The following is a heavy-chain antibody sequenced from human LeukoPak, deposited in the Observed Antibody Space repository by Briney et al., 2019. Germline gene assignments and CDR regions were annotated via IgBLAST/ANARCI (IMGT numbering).Heavy chain of an antibody. CDR3: ARNSNMNYDILTGLYYYYGMDV. J-gene: IGHJ6*02. D-gene: IGHD3-9*01. CDR2: INHSGST. CDR1: GGSFSGYY. V-gene: IGHV4-34*01. Sequence: SETLSLTCAVYGGSFSGYYWSWIRQPPGKGLEWGGEINHSGSTNYNPSLKSRVTISVDTSKNQFSLKLSSVTAADTAVYYCARNSNMNYDILTGLYYYYGMDVWGQGTTVTVSS.